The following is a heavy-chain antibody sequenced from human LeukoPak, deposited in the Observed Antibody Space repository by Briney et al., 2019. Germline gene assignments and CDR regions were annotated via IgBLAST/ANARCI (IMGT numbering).Heavy chain of an antibody. D-gene: IGHD4-11*01. CDR1: GGSISSGSYY. CDR3: ARVRLYSNYFYYYGMDV. Sequence: SETLSLTCTVSGGSISSGSYYWSWIRQPAGKRLEWIGRIYTSGSTNYNPSLKSRVTISVDTSKNQFSLKLSSVTAADAAVYYCARVRLYSNYFYYYGMDVWGQGTTVTVSS. J-gene: IGHJ6*02. V-gene: IGHV4-61*02. CDR2: IYTSGST.